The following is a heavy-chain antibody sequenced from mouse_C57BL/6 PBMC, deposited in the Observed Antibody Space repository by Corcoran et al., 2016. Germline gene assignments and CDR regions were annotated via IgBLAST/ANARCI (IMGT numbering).Heavy chain of an antibody. Sequence: QVQLQQSGAELVKPGASVKISCKASGYAFSSYWMNWVKQRPGKGLEWIGQIYPGDGDTNYNGKFKGKATLTADKSSSTAYMQLSSLTSEDSAVYFCARLGAYYSNYEGYFDVWGTGTTVTVSS. D-gene: IGHD2-5*01. J-gene: IGHJ1*03. CDR3: ARLGAYYSNYEGYFDV. CDR1: GYAFSSYW. CDR2: IYPGDGDT. V-gene: IGHV1-80*01.